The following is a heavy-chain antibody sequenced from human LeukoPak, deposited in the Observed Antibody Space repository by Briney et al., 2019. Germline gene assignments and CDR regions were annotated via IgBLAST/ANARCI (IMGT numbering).Heavy chain of an antibody. J-gene: IGHJ3*02. CDR1: GYTFTSYS. Sequence: ASVKVSCKASGYTFTSYSISWVRQAPGQGLEWMGWISAYNGNTNYAQKLQGRVTMTTDTSTSTAYMELRSLRSDDTAVYYCASVTTVTTKGHGAFDIWGLGTMVTVSS. CDR3: ASVTTVTTKGHGAFDI. CDR2: ISAYNGNT. V-gene: IGHV1-18*01. D-gene: IGHD4-17*01.